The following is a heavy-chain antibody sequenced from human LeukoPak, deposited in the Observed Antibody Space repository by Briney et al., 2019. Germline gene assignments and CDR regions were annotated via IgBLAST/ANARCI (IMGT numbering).Heavy chain of an antibody. Sequence: ASVKVSCKASGYTFTGYYMHWVRQAPGQGLEWMGWINPNSGGTNYAQKFQGRVTMTRDTSISTAYMELSRLRSDDTAVYYCARDRHYTTSGVSYYYYYMDVWGNGTTVTVSS. CDR2: INPNSGGT. CDR1: GYTFTGYY. J-gene: IGHJ6*03. CDR3: ARDRHYTTSGVSYYYYYMDV. V-gene: IGHV1-2*02. D-gene: IGHD3-10*02.